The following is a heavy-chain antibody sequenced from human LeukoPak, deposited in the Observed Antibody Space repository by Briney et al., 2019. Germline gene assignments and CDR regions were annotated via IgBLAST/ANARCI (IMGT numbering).Heavy chain of an antibody. CDR2: ISDSENT. V-gene: IGHV4-59*01. CDR1: GGSISTYY. Sequence: SETLSLTCTVSGGSISTYYWSWIRQPPGKGLEWIGYISDSENTNYNPSLKSRVTISVDTSRNQFSLRLSSVTAADTAVYYCARDRPFGVWGQGTLVTVSS. J-gene: IGHJ4*02. D-gene: IGHD3-10*01. CDR3: ARDRPFGV.